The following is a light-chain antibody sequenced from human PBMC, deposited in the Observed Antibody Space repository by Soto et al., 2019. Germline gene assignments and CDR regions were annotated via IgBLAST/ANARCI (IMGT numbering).Light chain of an antibody. V-gene: IGKV3-15*01. CDR1: QSVTFN. CDR2: GAS. Sequence: EIVKTQSPATLSVSPGERATLSCRASQSVTFNLAWYQHKPGQAPRLLIYGASARAAGVPARFRGSGSGTEFNLTISSLQSEDFAVYFCQQYDNRPPRTFGQGTKVDIK. J-gene: IGKJ1*01. CDR3: QQYDNRPPRT.